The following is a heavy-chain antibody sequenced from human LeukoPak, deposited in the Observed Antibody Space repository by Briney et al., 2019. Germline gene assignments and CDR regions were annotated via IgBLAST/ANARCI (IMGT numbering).Heavy chain of an antibody. CDR1: GLTFDDYT. CDR2: ISWDGSST. Sequence: GGSLRLSCAASGLTFDDYTMHWVRQAPGKGLEWVSLISWDGSSTHYADSVKGRFTISRDNSKNSLFLQMNSLRTEDTALYYCAKDQGSGSYSFDYWGQGTLVTVSS. V-gene: IGHV3-43*01. D-gene: IGHD1-26*01. J-gene: IGHJ4*02. CDR3: AKDQGSGSYSFDY.